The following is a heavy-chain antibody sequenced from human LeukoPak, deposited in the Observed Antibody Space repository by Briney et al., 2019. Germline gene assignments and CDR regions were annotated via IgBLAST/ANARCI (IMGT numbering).Heavy chain of an antibody. V-gene: IGHV3-23*01. CDR2: ISGSGGRT. D-gene: IGHD3-10*01. Sequence: GGSLRLSCGASGFPFSSYAMNWVRQAPGKGLEWVSAISGSGGRTYYADSVKGRFTISRDNSKNTLYLQMNSLRAEDTAVYYCAKVGWFGELWYWGQGTLVTVSS. J-gene: IGHJ4*02. CDR3: AKVGWFGELWY. CDR1: GFPFSSYA.